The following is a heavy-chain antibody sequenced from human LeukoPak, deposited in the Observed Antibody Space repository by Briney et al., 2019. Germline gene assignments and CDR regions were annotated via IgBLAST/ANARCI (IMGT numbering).Heavy chain of an antibody. CDR2: IYYSGST. Sequence: SETLSLTCTVSGGSINSYHWSWIRQPPGKGLEWIGYIYYSGSTNYNPSLKSRVTISVDTSKNQFSLKLSSVTAADTAVYYCARLLVPTTYFYYYYGMDVWGQGTTVTVSS. J-gene: IGHJ6*02. V-gene: IGHV4-59*08. CDR3: ARLLVPTTYFYYYYGMDV. D-gene: IGHD4-17*01. CDR1: GGSINSYH.